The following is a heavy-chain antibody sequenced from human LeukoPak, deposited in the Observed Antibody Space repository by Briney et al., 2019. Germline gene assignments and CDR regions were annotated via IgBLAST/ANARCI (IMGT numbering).Heavy chain of an antibody. V-gene: IGHV4-34*01. CDR3: ARIRGGYYSSRDAFDI. CDR1: GGSFSGYY. Sequence: SETLSLTCAVYGGSFSGYYWSWIRQPPGKGLEWIGEINHSGSTNYNPSLKSRVTISVDTSKNQFSLELSSVTAADTAVYYCARIRGGYYSSRDAFDIWGQGTMVTVSS. CDR2: INHSGST. J-gene: IGHJ3*02. D-gene: IGHD3-22*01.